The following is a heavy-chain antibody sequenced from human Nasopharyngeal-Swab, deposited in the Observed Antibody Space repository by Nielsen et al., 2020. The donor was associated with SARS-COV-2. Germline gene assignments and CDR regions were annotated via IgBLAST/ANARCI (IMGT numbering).Heavy chain of an antibody. CDR2: IYTSGST. D-gene: IGHD6-6*01. CDR1: GGSISSYY. J-gene: IGHJ5*02. V-gene: IGHV4-4*07. CDR3: ARESAVSARRRWFDP. Sequence: ESLKISCIVSGGSISSYYWSWIRQPAGKGLEWIGRIYTSGSTNYNPSLKSRVTMSVDTSKSQFSLKVSSVTAADTAVYYCARESAVSARRRWFDPWGQGTLVTVSS.